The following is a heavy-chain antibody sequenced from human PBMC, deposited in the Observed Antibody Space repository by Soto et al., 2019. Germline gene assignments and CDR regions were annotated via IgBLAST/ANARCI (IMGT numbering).Heavy chain of an antibody. Sequence: GGSLRLSCVVSGFTLRGYWMHWVRQAPGKGLVWVSRIQSDGSSTNYADSVKGRFTISRDNSKNTLYLQMNSLRAEDTAVYYCAKAYSFGYDYWGQGTLVTVS. V-gene: IGHV3-74*01. CDR3: AKAYSFGYDY. CDR2: IQSDGSST. J-gene: IGHJ4*02. D-gene: IGHD5-18*01. CDR1: GFTLRGYW.